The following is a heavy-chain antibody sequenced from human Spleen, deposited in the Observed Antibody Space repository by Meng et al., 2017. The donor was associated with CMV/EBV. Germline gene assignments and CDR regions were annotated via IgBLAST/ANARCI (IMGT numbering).Heavy chain of an antibody. D-gene: IGHD3-3*01. CDR3: ARVFEVSGGAFDI. J-gene: IGHJ3*02. Sequence: SETLSLTCAVYGGSFSGYYWSWIRQPPGKGLEWIGYIYYSGSTNYNPSLKSRVTISVDTSKNQSSLKLSSVTAADTAVYYCARVFEVSGGAFDIWGQGTMVTVSS. V-gene: IGHV4-59*01. CDR2: IYYSGST. CDR1: GGSFSGYY.